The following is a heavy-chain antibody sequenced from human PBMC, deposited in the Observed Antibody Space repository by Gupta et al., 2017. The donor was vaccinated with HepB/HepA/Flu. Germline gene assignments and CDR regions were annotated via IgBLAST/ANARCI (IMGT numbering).Heavy chain of an antibody. CDR1: GFSLSTSGMC. CDR2: IDWDDDK. J-gene: IGHJ6*02. D-gene: IGHD2-2*01. Sequence: QVTLRESGPALVKPTQTLTLTCTFSGFSLSTSGMCVNWIRQPPGKALEWLARIDWDDDKYYSTSLKTRLTVSKDTSKNLVVLTMTNMDPVDSATYYCARIVTSSPVGGVYYYHSVDVWGQGTTVTGSS. CDR3: ARIVTSSPVGGVYYYHSVDV. V-gene: IGHV2-70*15.